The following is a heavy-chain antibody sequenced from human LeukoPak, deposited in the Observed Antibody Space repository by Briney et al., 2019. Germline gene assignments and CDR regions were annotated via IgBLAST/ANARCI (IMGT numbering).Heavy chain of an antibody. CDR1: GGTFSSYA. V-gene: IGHV1-69*04. CDR2: IIPILGIA. J-gene: IGHJ5*02. CDR3: ARGRGNLGIEDWFDP. D-gene: IGHD7-27*01. Sequence: SVKVSCKASGGTFSSYAISWVRQAPGQGLEWMGRIIPILGIANYAQKFQGRVTITADKSTSTAYMELSSLRSGDTAVYYCARGRGNLGIEDWFDPWGQGTLVTVSS.